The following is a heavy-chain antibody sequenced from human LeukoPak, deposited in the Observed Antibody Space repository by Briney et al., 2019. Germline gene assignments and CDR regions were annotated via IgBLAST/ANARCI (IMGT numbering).Heavy chain of an antibody. Sequence: SVKVSCKASGYTFTSYGISWVRQAPGQGLEWMGGIIPIFGTANYAQKFQGRVTITADESTSTAYMELSSLRSEDTAVYYCARDSSSGILYFDYWGQGTLVTVSS. CDR1: GYTFTSYG. V-gene: IGHV1-69*13. CDR3: ARDSSSGILYFDY. CDR2: IIPIFGTA. D-gene: IGHD6-6*01. J-gene: IGHJ4*02.